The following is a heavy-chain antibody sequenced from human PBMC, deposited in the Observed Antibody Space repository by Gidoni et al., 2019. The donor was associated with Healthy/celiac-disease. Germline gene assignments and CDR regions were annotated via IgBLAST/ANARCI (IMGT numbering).Heavy chain of an antibody. J-gene: IGHJ2*01. CDR2: ISGSGGRT. CDR1: GFNISRYA. D-gene: IGHD6-13*01. Sequence: EVQLLESGGGLVQAGGSLTISCAPAGFNISRYALRWAGQAHGKGLGWVSAISGSGGRTYYADSVKGRFTISRANSKNTLYLQMNSLRAEDTAVYYCAKITLGSAAGTKVRGAGSSDWYFDLWGRGTLVTVSS. V-gene: IGHV3-23*01. CDR3: AKITLGSAAGTKVRGAGSSDWYFDL.